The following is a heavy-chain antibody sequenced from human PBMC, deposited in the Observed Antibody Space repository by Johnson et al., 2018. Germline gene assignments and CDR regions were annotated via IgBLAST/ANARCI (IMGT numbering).Heavy chain of an antibody. CDR3: ATTAYYGSGSTIDY. CDR1: GFTFSNAW. Sequence: EVQLVESGGGLVKPGGSLRLSCAGTGFTFSNAWMNWVRQAPGKGLEWVGRIKSNTDGGPPAYAAPVKGRFTIPRDDSKTTLYLQINSLKNEDTADYYCATTAYYGSGSTIDYWGQGTLGTVSS. V-gene: IGHV3-15*07. D-gene: IGHD3-10*01. CDR2: IKSNTDGGPP. J-gene: IGHJ4*02.